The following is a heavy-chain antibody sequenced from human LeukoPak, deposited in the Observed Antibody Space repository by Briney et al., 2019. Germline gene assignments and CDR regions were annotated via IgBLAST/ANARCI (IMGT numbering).Heavy chain of an antibody. V-gene: IGHV1-46*01. D-gene: IGHD1-1*01. Sequence: ASVKVSCTASVYTFTSYYMHWVRQAPGQGLEWVGIINPSGGSTSYAQKFQGRVTITRDTSTSAVYMELSSLRSEDTAVYYCARAPSLNWNDPWGVPMFDYWGQGTLVTVSS. J-gene: IGHJ4*02. CDR2: INPSGGST. CDR1: VYTFTSYY. CDR3: ARAPSLNWNDPWGVPMFDY.